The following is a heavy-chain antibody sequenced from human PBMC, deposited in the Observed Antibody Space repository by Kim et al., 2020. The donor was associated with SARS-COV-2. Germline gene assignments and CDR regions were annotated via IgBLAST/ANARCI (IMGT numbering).Heavy chain of an antibody. J-gene: IGHJ5*02. CDR2: FDPEDGET. CDR1: GYTLIELS. V-gene: IGHV1-24*01. Sequence: ASVKVSCKVSGYTLIELSIHWVRQAPGKGLEWMGGFDPEDGETIYAQKCQGRVTMTEDTSTDTAYMELSSLRSEDTAVYYCATGDPVRPRWFDPWGQGTLVTVSS. CDR3: ATGDPVRPRWFDP.